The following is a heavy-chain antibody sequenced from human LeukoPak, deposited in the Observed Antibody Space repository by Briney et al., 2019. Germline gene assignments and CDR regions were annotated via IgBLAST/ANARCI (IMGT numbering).Heavy chain of an antibody. V-gene: IGHV3-21*01. D-gene: IGHD2-2*01. CDR3: AGWREPAAIDPPVMDV. Sequence: GGSLRLSCAASGFTFSSYSMNWVRQAPGKGLEWVSSISSSSSYIYYADSVKGRFTISRDNAKNSLYLQMNSLRAEDTAVYYCAGWREPAAIDPPVMDVWGQGTTVTVSS. CDR2: ISSSSSYI. J-gene: IGHJ6*02. CDR1: GFTFSSYS.